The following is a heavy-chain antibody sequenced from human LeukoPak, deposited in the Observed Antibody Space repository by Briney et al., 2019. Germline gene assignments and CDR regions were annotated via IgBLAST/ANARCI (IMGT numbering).Heavy chain of an antibody. V-gene: IGHV1-18*01. J-gene: IGHJ3*02. Sequence: ASVKVSCKASGYTFTSYGIRWVRQAPGQGLEWMGWITTHNGNTKYAQKVQGRVTMTTDTSTSIAYMELRSLTSDDTAVYYCARKGTSGWVGFEIWGQGTMVTVSS. CDR1: GYTFTSYG. D-gene: IGHD6-19*01. CDR3: ARKGTSGWVGFEI. CDR2: ITTHNGNT.